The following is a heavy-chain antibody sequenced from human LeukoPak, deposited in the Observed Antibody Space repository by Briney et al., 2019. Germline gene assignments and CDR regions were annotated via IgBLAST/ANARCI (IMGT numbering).Heavy chain of an antibody. D-gene: IGHD3-22*01. CDR1: GGSIIGSTSY. J-gene: IGHJ4*02. CDR2: SNYSGST. CDR3: ARGYDY. V-gene: IGHV4-39*01. Sequence: SETRSLTCTVSGGSIIGSTSYWGWIRQPPGKGLDWIGISNYSGSTYYNPSLRSRVTISVDTSKNQFSLKLNSVTASDTAVYYCARGYDYWGQGTLVTVSS.